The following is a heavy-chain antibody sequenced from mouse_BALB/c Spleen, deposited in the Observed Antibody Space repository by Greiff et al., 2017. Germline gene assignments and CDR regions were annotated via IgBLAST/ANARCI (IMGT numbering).Heavy chain of an antibody. V-gene: IGHV7-3*02. CDR3: AIDYDGYWYFDV. D-gene: IGHD2-3*01. CDR1: GFTFTDYY. CDR2: IRNKANGYTT. Sequence: DVHLVESGGGLVQPGGSLRLSCATSGFTFTDYYMSWVRQPPGKALEWLGFIRNKANGYTTEYSASVKGRFTISRDNSQSILYLQMNTLSAEDSATYYCAIDYDGYWYFDVWGAGTTVTVSS. J-gene: IGHJ1*01.